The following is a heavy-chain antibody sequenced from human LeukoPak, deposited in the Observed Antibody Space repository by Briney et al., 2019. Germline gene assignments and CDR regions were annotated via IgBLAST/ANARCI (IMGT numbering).Heavy chain of an antibody. CDR2: IGIRGDT. CDR1: GFTFIDYD. J-gene: IGHJ4*02. CDR3: AKAGYCSSTSCSTPGIDY. V-gene: IGHV3-13*01. Sequence: GGSLRLSCAASGFTFIDYDMHWVRQVIGKGLEWVSAIGIRGDTHYSGSVKGRFTISRENAESSLYLQMNSLRAEDTAVYYCAKAGYCSSTSCSTPGIDYWGQGTLVTVSS. D-gene: IGHD2-2*01.